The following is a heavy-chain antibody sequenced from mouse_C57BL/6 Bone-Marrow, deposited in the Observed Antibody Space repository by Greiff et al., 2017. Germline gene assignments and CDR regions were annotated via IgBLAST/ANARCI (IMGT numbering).Heavy chain of an antibody. D-gene: IGHD2-3*01. CDR1: GFTFSDFY. CDR3: ARDDPIYDGYYVPFAY. CDR2: SRNKANDYTT. Sequence: EVKLMESGGGLVQSGRSLRLSCATSGFTFSDFYMEWVRQAPGKGLEWIAASRNKANDYTTEYSASVKGRFIVSRDTSQSILYLQMNALRAEDTAIYYCARDDPIYDGYYVPFAYWGQGTLVTVSA. V-gene: IGHV7-1*01. J-gene: IGHJ3*01.